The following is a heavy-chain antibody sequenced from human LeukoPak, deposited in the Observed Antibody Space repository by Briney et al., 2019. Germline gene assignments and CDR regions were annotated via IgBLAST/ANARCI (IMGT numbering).Heavy chain of an antibody. CDR3: ARQGNRGYTGWDWFDP. CDR2: IYYSGST. CDR1: GGSISSYY. V-gene: IGHV4-59*08. D-gene: IGHD5-12*01. Sequence: KPSETLSLTCTVSGGSISSYYWSWIRQPPGKGLEWIGYIYYSGSTNYNPSLKSRVTISVDTSKNQFSLKLSSVTAADTAVYYCARQGNRGYTGWDWFDPWGKGTLVTVSS. J-gene: IGHJ5*02.